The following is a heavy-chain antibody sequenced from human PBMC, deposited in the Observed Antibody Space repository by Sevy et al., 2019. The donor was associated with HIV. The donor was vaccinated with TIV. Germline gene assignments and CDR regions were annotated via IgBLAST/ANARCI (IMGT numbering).Heavy chain of an antibody. D-gene: IGHD2-2*01. V-gene: IGHV1-69*06. CDR1: GGTFSSYA. CDR2: IIPICGTA. CDR3: ARGVPARASYSFDY. J-gene: IGHJ4*02. Sequence: ASVNVSCKASGGTFSSYAISWVRQAPGQGLEWMGGIIPICGTANYAQKFQGRVTITADKSTSTAYMELSSLRTEDTAVYYCARGVPARASYSFDYWGQGTLVTVSS.